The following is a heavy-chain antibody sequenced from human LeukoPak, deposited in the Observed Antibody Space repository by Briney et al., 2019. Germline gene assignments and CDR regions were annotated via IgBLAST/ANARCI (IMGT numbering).Heavy chain of an antibody. CDR3: ARVSRCNDRALEG. J-gene: IGHJ4*02. V-gene: IGHV4-59*01. Sequence: SETLSLTCTVSGGSISSYYWNWIRQPPGKGLEWIGYMYYSGSTNYNPSLKSRVTISVDTSKKQFSLKLTSVTAADTAVYYCARVSRCNDRALEGWGQGTLVTVSS. CDR1: GGSISSYY. D-gene: IGHD1-1*01. CDR2: MYYSGST.